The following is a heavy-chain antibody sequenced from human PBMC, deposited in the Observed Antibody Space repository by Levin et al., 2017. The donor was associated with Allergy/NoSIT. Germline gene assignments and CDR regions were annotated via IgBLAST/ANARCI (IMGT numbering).Heavy chain of an antibody. Sequence: GSLRLSCAVYGGSFSGYYWSWIRQPPGKGLEWIGEINHSGSTNYNPSLKSRVTISVDTSKNQFSLKLSSVTAADTAVYYCASLIRGTMVRGAKDYWGQGTLVTVSS. V-gene: IGHV4-34*01. J-gene: IGHJ4*02. CDR2: INHSGST. CDR3: ASLIRGTMVRGAKDY. CDR1: GGSFSGYY. D-gene: IGHD3-10*01.